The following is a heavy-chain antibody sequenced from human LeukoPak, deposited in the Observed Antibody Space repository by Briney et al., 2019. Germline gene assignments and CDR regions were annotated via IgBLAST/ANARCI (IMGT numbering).Heavy chain of an antibody. Sequence: SETLSLTCAVYGGSFSGYYWSWIRQPPGKGLEWIGEINHSGRTNYNPSLKSRVTISVDTSKNQFSLKLSSVTAADTAVYYCARSYYFDYWGQGTLVTVSS. J-gene: IGHJ4*02. V-gene: IGHV4-34*01. CDR3: ARSYYFDY. CDR1: GGSFSGYY. CDR2: INHSGRT.